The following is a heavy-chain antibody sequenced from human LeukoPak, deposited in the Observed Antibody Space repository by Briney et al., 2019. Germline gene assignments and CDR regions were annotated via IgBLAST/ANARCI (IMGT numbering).Heavy chain of an antibody. D-gene: IGHD1-1*01. V-gene: IGHV3-21*01. CDR2: ISSSSSYI. CDR3: ARDSYDESAFDI. CDR1: GFTFSSYS. J-gene: IGHJ3*02. Sequence: PGGSLRLSCAASGFTFSSYSMNWVRQAPGKGLEWVSSISSSSSYIYYADSVKGRFTISRDNAKNSLYLQMDSLRAEDTAVYYCARDSYDESAFDIWGQGTMVTVSS.